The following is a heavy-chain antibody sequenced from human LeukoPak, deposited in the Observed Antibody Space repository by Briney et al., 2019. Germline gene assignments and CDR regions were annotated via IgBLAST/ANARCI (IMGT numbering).Heavy chain of an antibody. J-gene: IGHJ5*02. CDR2: ISYDGSNK. CDR3: GGNNAPLYDKGIFYTERDGAP. D-gene: IGHD3-22*01. CDR1: GFTFSSYA. V-gene: IGHV3-30*04. Sequence: PGGSLRLSCAASGFTFSSYAMHWVRQAPGKGLEWVAVISYDGSNKYYADSVKGRFTISRDNSRNTLSLQISSLRTDDTAVYYGGGNNAPLYDKGIFYTERDGAPWGQETLVTVS.